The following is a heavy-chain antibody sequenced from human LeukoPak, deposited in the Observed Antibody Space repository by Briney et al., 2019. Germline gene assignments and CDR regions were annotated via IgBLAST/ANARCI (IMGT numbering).Heavy chain of an antibody. CDR1: GFTFSNAW. CDR3: FGAYSSGWHGFDY. V-gene: IGHV3-15*01. D-gene: IGHD6-19*01. Sequence: GGSLRLSCAASGFTFSNAWMSWVRQAPGKGLEWVGRIKSKTDGGTTDYAAPVKGRFAISRDDSKNTLYLQMNSLKTEDTAVYYCFGAYSSGWHGFDYWGQGTLVTVSS. J-gene: IGHJ4*02. CDR2: IKSKTDGGTT.